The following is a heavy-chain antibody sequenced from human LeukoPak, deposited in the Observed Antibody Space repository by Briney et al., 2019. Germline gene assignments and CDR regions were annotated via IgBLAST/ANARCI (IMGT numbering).Heavy chain of an antibody. J-gene: IGHJ4*02. V-gene: IGHV1-18*01. Sequence: GASVKVSCKASFYSFSNYGISWVRQAPGQGLEWMGWISVYNGNTNYIQKFQGRVTVTTDTSTNTAYMELRSLRSDDTAVYYCARVESGYDHWGQGTLVTVSS. CDR2: ISVYNGNT. D-gene: IGHD5-12*01. CDR1: FYSFSNYG. CDR3: ARVESGYDH.